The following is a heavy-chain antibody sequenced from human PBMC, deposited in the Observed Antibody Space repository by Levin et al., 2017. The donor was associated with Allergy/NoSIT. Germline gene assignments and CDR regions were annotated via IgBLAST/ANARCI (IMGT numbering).Heavy chain of an antibody. CDR2: IKQDGSEK. J-gene: IGHJ4*02. CDR1: GFTFSSYW. D-gene: IGHD3-22*01. CDR3: ARAMWLLPKNADY. V-gene: IGHV3-7*01. Sequence: GGSLRLSCAASGFTFSSYWMSWVRQAPGKGLEWVANIKQDGSEKYYVDSVKGRFTISRDNAKNSLYLQMNSLRAEDTAVYYCARAMWLLPKNADYWGQGTLVTVSS.